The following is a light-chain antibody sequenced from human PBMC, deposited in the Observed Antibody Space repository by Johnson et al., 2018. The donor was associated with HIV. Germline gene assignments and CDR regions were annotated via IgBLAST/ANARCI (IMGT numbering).Light chain of an antibody. CDR1: SSNIGNNY. CDR3: GTWDGSLSVYV. V-gene: IGLV1-51*01. Sequence: QAVLTQPPSVSAAPGQKVIISCSGSSSNIGNNYVSWYQQLPGTAPKLLIYDNNKRPSGIPGRFSGSKSGTSATLDLTGLQTGDEADYYCGTWDGSLSVYVFGTGTKVTVL. J-gene: IGLJ1*01. CDR2: DNN.